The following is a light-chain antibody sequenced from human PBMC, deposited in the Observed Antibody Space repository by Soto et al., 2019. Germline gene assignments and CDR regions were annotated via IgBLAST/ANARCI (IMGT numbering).Light chain of an antibody. V-gene: IGKV3-20*01. CDR1: QSVSSSY. J-gene: IGKJ2*01. CDR2: GAS. Sequence: DIVLTQSPGTLSLSPGERATLSCRASQSVSSSYLAWYQQKPGQAPRLLIYGASSRATGIPDTFSGSGSVTDFSLTISSLEPEDFAVYYCQQYCSSTLYTFGQGTKLEIK. CDR3: QQYCSSTLYT.